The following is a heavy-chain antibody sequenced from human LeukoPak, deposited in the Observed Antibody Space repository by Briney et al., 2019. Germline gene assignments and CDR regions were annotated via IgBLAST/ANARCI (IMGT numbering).Heavy chain of an antibody. V-gene: IGHV4-59*01. CDR3: ARSRTYYYDSSGYCFDY. D-gene: IGHD3-22*01. CDR1: GGSISSYY. J-gene: IGHJ4*02. Sequence: SETLSLTCTVSGGSISSYYWSWIRQPPGKGLEWIGYIYYSGCTNYNPSLKSRVTISVDTSKNQFSLKLSSVTAADTAVYYCARSRTYYYDSSGYCFDYWGQGTLVTVSS. CDR2: IYYSGCT.